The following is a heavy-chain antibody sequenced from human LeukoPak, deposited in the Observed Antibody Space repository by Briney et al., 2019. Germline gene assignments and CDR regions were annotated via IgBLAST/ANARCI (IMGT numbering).Heavy chain of an antibody. V-gene: IGHV3-30-3*01. J-gene: IGHJ4*02. CDR2: TSCDESNR. Sequence: GRSLRLSCAASGFTFRTFAMHWLREAPGKGLEWVALTSCDESNRGYADSVKGRFTISRDNSKNTLYLQMNSLTVEDTAVYYCARDLPPLDYWGQGTLVTVSS. CDR1: GFTFRTFA. CDR3: ARDLPPLDY.